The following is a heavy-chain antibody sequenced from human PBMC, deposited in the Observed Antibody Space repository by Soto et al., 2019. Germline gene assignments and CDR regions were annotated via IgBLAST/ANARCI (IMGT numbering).Heavy chain of an antibody. CDR3: ARLQGYCIRSSCTGYYAMDV. CDR2: IYYSGKT. V-gene: IGHV4-39*01. D-gene: IGHD2-2*01. CDR1: GGSISSGGYY. Sequence: SETLSLTCTVSGGSISSGGYYWSWIRQHPGKGLEWIGSIYYSGKTYYNPSLNSRITVSVDTSKNQFSLNLSSVTAADTAVYYCARLQGYCIRSSCTGYYAMDVWGQGATVTVSS. J-gene: IGHJ6*02.